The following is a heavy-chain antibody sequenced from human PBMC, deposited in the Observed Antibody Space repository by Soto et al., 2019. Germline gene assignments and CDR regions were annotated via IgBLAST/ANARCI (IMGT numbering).Heavy chain of an antibody. CDR1: GFTFSSYG. D-gene: IGHD1-26*01. CDR2: ISSSSSYI. CDR3: ARDQKAYSGSYYYFDY. Sequence: EVQLVESGGGLVKPGGSLRLSCAASGFTFSSYGMNWVRQAPGKGLEWVSSISSSSSYIYYADSVKGRFTISRDNAKNSLYLQMNSLRAEDTAVYYCARDQKAYSGSYYYFDYWGQGTLVTVSS. V-gene: IGHV3-21*01. J-gene: IGHJ4*02.